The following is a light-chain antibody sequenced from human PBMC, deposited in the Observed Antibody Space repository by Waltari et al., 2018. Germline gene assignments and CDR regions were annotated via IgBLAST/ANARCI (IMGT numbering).Light chain of an antibody. CDR3: CSYTTTTTVV. V-gene: IGLV2-14*01. Sequence: QSALTQPASVSGSPGQSITISCTGTRRDVGGYNFVSWYQQHPGKAPKLMIYEVTNRPSGVSNRFSGSKSGNTASLTISGLLAEDEADYYCCSYTTTTTVVFGGGTKLTVL. CDR2: EVT. J-gene: IGLJ3*02. CDR1: RRDVGGYNF.